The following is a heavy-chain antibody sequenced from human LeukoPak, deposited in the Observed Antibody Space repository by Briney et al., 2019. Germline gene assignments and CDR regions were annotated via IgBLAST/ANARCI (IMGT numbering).Heavy chain of an antibody. CDR2: ISGSSHSRT. D-gene: IGHD3-16*01. Sequence: LSGGSLRLSCAASGFRFSSYAMSWVRQAPGQGLEWVSGISGSSHSRTDYADSVKGRFTISRDNSKNTLFLQVDTLRVEDTATYYCAKDRSLGRLVHDAFDVWGQGTKVVVSS. V-gene: IGHV3-23*01. CDR3: AKDRSLGRLVHDAFDV. J-gene: IGHJ3*01. CDR1: GFRFSSYA.